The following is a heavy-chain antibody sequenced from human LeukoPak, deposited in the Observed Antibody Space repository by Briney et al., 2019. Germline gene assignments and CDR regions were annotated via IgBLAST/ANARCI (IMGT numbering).Heavy chain of an antibody. D-gene: IGHD2-8*01. CDR3: ARVYCTNGVCYSGLNAFDI. CDR2: IYYSGST. CDR1: DGYISNYY. V-gene: IGHV4-59*01. Sequence: PSETLTLTCSVSDGYISNYYLSWIRQPPGKGLEWIGYIYYSGSTNYNPSLKSRVTISVDTSKNQFSLKLSSVTAADTAVYYCARVYCTNGVCYSGLNAFDIWGQGTMVTVSS. J-gene: IGHJ3*02.